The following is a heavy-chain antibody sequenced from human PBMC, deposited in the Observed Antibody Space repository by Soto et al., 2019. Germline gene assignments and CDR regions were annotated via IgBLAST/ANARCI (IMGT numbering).Heavy chain of an antibody. CDR2: IYDTGISGYTPST. Sequence: SETLSLTCTVSGNSITSSYWRWIRLPPGKGLEWIAYIYDTGISGYTPSTSYNPSLKSRVTMSVDTSKSQFSLKLTSVTAADTAVYYCARGEDAFFYYGLDVWGQGITVTVS. V-gene: IGHV4-59*01. J-gene: IGHJ6*02. CDR1: GNSITSSY. CDR3: ARGEDAFFYYGLDV.